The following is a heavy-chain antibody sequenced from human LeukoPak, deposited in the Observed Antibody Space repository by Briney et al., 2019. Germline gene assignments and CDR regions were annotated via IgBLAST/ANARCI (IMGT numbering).Heavy chain of an antibody. CDR3: ARTAELDY. CDR1: GYTXTSYG. V-gene: IGHV1-18*01. Sequence: ASVKVSCKASGYTXTSYGISWVRQAPGQGLEWMGWINTYNGNTISAQKLQGRVTMTTDTSTSTAYMELRSLRSDDTAMYYCARTAELDYWGQGALVTVSS. D-gene: IGHD2-21*02. CDR2: INTYNGNT. J-gene: IGHJ4*02.